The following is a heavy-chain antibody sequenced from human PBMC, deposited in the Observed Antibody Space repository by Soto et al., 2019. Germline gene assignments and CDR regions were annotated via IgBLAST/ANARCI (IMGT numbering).Heavy chain of an antibody. J-gene: IGHJ4*02. D-gene: IGHD2-15*01. CDR3: ARVVVVAAIYY. CDR2: IHHDGST. Sequence: SETLSLTCAVSGGSISSTTWWSWVRQPPGKRLEWIGEIHHDGSTNYNPSLKSRVIISVDKSKNQFSLKLSSVTSADTAVYYCARVVVVAAIYYWGQGTLVTVSS. CDR1: GGSISSTTW. V-gene: IGHV4-4*02.